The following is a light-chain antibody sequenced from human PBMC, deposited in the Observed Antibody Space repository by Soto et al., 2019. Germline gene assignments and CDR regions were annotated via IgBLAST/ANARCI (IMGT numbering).Light chain of an antibody. Sequence: ENVLTQSPGTLSLSPGERATLSCRASQSVSRNYVAWYQHKPGQAPRLLIYGASSRATGIPDRFSGSGSGTDFTVTISGLESGDFAVYYCQQYGRSPWTFGQGTKVEIK. J-gene: IGKJ1*01. CDR3: QQYGRSPWT. CDR1: QSVSRNY. CDR2: GAS. V-gene: IGKV3-20*01.